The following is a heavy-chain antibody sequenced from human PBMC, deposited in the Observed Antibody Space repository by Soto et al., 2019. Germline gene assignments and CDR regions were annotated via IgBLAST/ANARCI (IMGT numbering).Heavy chain of an antibody. D-gene: IGHD3-3*01. CDR2: INHSGST. CDR3: ASGYYDFWSGYYTHAFDI. CDR1: GGSFSGYY. V-gene: IGHV4-34*01. J-gene: IGHJ3*02. Sequence: SETLSLTCAVYGGSFSGYYWSWIRQPPGKGLEWIGEINHSGSTNYNPSLKSRVTISVDTSKNQFSLKLSSVTAADTAVYYCASGYYDFWSGYYTHAFDIWGQGTMVTV.